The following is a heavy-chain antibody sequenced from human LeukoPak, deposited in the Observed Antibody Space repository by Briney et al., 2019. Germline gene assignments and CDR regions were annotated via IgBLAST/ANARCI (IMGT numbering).Heavy chain of an antibody. J-gene: IGHJ4*02. CDR2: IRYVGSNK. Sequence: GGSLRLSCAASGFTFSSYGMHWVRQAPGKGLEWVAFIRYVGSNKYYADSVRGRFTISRDNSKNTLYLQMNSLRAEDTAVYYCAKEGSGWYQSPYYFDYWGQGTLVTVSS. CDR1: GFTFSSYG. CDR3: AKEGSGWYQSPYYFDY. D-gene: IGHD6-19*01. V-gene: IGHV3-30*02.